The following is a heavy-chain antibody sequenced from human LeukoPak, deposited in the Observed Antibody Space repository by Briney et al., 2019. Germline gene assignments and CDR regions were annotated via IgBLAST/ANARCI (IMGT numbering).Heavy chain of an antibody. V-gene: IGHV4-34*01. Sequence: PSETLSLTCAVYGGSFSGYYWSWIRQPPGKGLEWIGGINHSGSTNYNPSLKSRVTISVYTSKNQFSLKLSSVTAADTAVYYCARHVGGYCSSTSCYTAYDMDVWGKGTTVTVSS. CDR1: GGSFSGYY. CDR2: INHSGST. D-gene: IGHD2-2*02. CDR3: ARHVGGYCSSTSCYTAYDMDV. J-gene: IGHJ6*03.